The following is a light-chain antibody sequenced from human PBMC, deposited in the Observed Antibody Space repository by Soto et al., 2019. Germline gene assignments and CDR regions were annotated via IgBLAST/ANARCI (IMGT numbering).Light chain of an antibody. Sequence: EIAMSLYKATLSVSAGERATLSCRARQSVRSNLAWYQQKPGQAPRLLIYDASTRATGIPARFSGSGSGTDFTLTISRLEPEDFAVYYCPQYGSSPWTFGQGTMVDIK. CDR3: PQYGSSPWT. V-gene: IGKV3-20*01. CDR1: QSVRSN. CDR2: DAS. J-gene: IGKJ1*01.